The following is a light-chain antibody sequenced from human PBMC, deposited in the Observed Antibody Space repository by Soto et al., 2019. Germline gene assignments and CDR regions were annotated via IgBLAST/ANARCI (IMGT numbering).Light chain of an antibody. Sequence: QSVLTQTPSASGTPGQRITIFCSGSSSNIGSRTVNWYQQFPGTAPKVLIYSNTQRPSGVPDRFSASKSGTTASLAISGLQSEDEADYYCAAWDDSLNGHVFGGGTKLTVL. CDR1: SSNIGSRT. CDR2: SNT. J-gene: IGLJ2*01. CDR3: AAWDDSLNGHV. V-gene: IGLV1-44*01.